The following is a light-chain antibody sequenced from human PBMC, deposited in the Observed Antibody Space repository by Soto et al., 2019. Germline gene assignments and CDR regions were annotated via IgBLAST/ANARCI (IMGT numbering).Light chain of an antibody. V-gene: IGKV1-8*01. Sequence: AIRMTQSPSSLSASTGDRVTITCRASQGISSYLAWYQQKPGKAPKLLIYAAYNLQSGVPSRFSGSGSGTDFTLTISCLQSEDFATYYCQQYYSYPRTFGQGTKWIS. CDR2: AAY. J-gene: IGKJ1*01. CDR1: QGISSY. CDR3: QQYYSYPRT.